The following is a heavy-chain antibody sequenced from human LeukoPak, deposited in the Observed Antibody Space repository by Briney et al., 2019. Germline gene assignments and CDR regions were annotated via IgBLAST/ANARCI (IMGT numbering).Heavy chain of an antibody. J-gene: IGHJ4*02. Sequence: ASVKVSCKASGYTFTGYYMHWVRQAPGQGLEWMGWINPNSGGTNYAQKFQGRVTMTRDTSTNTVYMELSSLRSEDTAVYYCARDQSPFRLIAAYPDYWGLGTLVTVSS. CDR2: INPNSGGT. CDR1: GYTFTGYY. V-gene: IGHV1-2*02. D-gene: IGHD6-13*01. CDR3: ARDQSPFRLIAAYPDY.